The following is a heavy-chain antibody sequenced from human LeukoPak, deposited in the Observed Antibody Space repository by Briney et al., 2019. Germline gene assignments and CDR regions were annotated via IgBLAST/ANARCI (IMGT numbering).Heavy chain of an antibody. CDR2: INPNSGGT. Sequence: ASVKVSCKASGYTFTGYYMHWVRQAPGQGLEWMGWINPNSGGTNYAQKFQGRVTMTRDTSNSTAYMELSRLRSDDTAVYYCARSSQYSSSSGEDYWGQGTLVTVSS. J-gene: IGHJ4*02. CDR1: GYTFTGYY. V-gene: IGHV1-2*02. CDR3: ARSSQYSSSSGEDY. D-gene: IGHD6-6*01.